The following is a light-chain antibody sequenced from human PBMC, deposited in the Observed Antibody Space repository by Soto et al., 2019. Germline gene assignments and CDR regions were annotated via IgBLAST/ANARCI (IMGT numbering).Light chain of an antibody. CDR1: SNDIGGYKY. CDR2: DVT. J-gene: IGLJ2*01. Sequence: QSALTQPASVSGSPGQSITISCTGTSNDIGGYKYVSWYQQHPGKAPKLMIYDVTARPSGVSNRFSGSKSGNTASLTISGLQPEDEADYYCSSCTGSSTHVTFGGGTKVTAL. CDR3: SSCTGSSTHVT. V-gene: IGLV2-14*03.